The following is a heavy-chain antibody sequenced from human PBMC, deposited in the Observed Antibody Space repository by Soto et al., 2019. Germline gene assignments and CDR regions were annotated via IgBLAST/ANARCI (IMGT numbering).Heavy chain of an antibody. Sequence: QVQLVQSGAEVRKPGSSVRVSCRASGGSFSTYAISWVRQAPGPGLEWMGGIVSVFGTPNYAQKFQDRVIITADESTTTAYRELSSLRSYDTAIYYCATKAIIPWRPSGMDYYFSLDVWCQGNTATVAS. J-gene: IGHJ6*01. D-gene: IGHD2-21*02. V-gene: IGHV1-69*01. CDR3: ATKAIIPWRPSGMDYYFSLDV. CDR1: GGSFSTYA. CDR2: IVSVFGTP.